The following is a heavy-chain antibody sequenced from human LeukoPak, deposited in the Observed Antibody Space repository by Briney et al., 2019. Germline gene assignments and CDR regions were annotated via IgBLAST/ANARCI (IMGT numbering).Heavy chain of an antibody. Sequence: PGRSLRPSCSASGFTFSYYAIHWVRQAPGKGLEWVALIWSDGSNKYYADSVKSRITISRDNSKNTVYLQMNSLRAEDTAVYYCARELFGSGSCPDGWGQGTLVTVSS. CDR3: ARELFGSGSCPDG. V-gene: IGHV3-33*01. J-gene: IGHJ4*02. D-gene: IGHD3-10*01. CDR2: IWSDGSNK. CDR1: GFTFSYYA.